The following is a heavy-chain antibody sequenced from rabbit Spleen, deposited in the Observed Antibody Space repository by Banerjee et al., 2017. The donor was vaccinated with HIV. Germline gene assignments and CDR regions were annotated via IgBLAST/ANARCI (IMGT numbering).Heavy chain of an antibody. J-gene: IGHJ4*01. CDR1: GFSFSSSYD. CDR3: ARDAGSYDYIDGYFNL. D-gene: IGHD8-1*01. Sequence: QSLEESGGDLVKPGASLTLTCTASGFSFSSSYDMCWVRQAPGRGLEWIGCIYTGNNKNYYASWAKGRFTISKTSSTMVTLQMTSLTAADTATYFCARDAGSYDYIDGYFNLWGQGTLVTVS. CDR2: IYTGNNKN. V-gene: IGHV1S40*01.